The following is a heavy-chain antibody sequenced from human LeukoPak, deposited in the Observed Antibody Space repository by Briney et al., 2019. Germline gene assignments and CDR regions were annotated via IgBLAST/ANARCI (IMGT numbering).Heavy chain of an antibody. CDR1: GFTFSNFT. CDR3: ARAHYYLDSSGYPSYYGMDV. J-gene: IGHJ6*02. CDR2: ISSGSSYI. Sequence: PGGSLRLSCAASGFTFSNFTMNWVRQVPGKGLEWVASISSGSSYIFYEDSLKGRFIISRDNAKNSLYLQMNRLRAEDTAVYCCARAHYYLDSSGYPSYYGMDVWGQGTTVIVSS. V-gene: IGHV3-21*04. D-gene: IGHD3-22*01.